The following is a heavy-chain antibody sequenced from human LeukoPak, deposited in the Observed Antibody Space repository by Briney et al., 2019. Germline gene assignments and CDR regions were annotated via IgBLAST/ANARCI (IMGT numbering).Heavy chain of an antibody. CDR2: INSDGSST. Sequence: GSLRLSRAASGFIFNNYAMSWVRQAPGKGLGWVSRINSDGSSTSYADSVKGRFTISRDNSKNTLYLQMNSLRAEDTAVYYCASGIVGATYFDYWGQGTLVTVSS. J-gene: IGHJ4*02. V-gene: IGHV3-23*01. D-gene: IGHD1-26*01. CDR3: ASGIVGATYFDY. CDR1: GFIFNNYA.